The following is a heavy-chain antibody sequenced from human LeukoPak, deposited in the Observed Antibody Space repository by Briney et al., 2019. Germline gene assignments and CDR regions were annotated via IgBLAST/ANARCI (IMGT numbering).Heavy chain of an antibody. D-gene: IGHD3-10*01. V-gene: IGHV1-69*13. CDR2: IIPIFGTA. Sequence: SVKVSCKASGGTFSIYAISWVRQAPGQGLEWMGGIIPIFGTANYAQKFQGRVTITADESTSTAYMELSSLRSEDTAVYYCARSYYGSGRLRYYFDYWGQGTLVTVSS. CDR1: GGTFSIYA. J-gene: IGHJ4*02. CDR3: ARSYYGSGRLRYYFDY.